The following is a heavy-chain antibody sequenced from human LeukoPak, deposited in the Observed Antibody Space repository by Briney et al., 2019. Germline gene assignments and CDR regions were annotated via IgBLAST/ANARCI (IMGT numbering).Heavy chain of an antibody. D-gene: IGHD3-22*01. Sequence: GGSLRLSCAASGFSFSTYAMSWVRQAPGKGLEWVSTISGSGDNTYYADSLNGRFTISRDNSKNTLYLQMNSLRAEDTAVYYCAKDPYYDSSHWGQGTLVTVSS. J-gene: IGHJ4*02. V-gene: IGHV3-23*01. CDR2: ISGSGDNT. CDR3: AKDPYYDSSH. CDR1: GFSFSTYA.